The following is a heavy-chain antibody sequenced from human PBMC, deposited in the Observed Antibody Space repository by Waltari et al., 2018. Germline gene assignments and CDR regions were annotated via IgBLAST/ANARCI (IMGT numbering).Heavy chain of an antibody. CDR2: VYYTGST. V-gene: IGHV4-39*02. CDR1: SSHY. D-gene: IGHD3-10*01. CDR3: ARGVGADFDF. J-gene: IGHJ4*02. Sequence: SSHYWAWIRQPPGKVLDWIGSVYYTGSTHYNPSLKSRVTISLDMSNNDFSLRLNSATAADTGVYYCARGVGADFDFWGQGTRVTVSS.